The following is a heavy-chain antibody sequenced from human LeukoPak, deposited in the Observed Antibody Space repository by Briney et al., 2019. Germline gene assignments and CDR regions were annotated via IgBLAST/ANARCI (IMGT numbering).Heavy chain of an antibody. J-gene: IGHJ4*02. D-gene: IGHD2-21*01. CDR3: ARKVGMSFDY. CDR1: GASVSSYY. CDR2: MYYSGST. V-gene: IGHV4-59*08. Sequence: PSGTLSLTCTVSGASVSSYYWSWIRQPPGKRLEWIGFMYYSGSTNYSSSLKSRVTISLDTSRNQFSLKLSSVTAADTAVYYCARKVGMSFDYWGQGTLVTVSS.